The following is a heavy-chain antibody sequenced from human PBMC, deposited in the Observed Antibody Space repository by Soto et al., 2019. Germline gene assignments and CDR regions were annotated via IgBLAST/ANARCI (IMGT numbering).Heavy chain of an antibody. CDR1: GLTFSSYA. J-gene: IGHJ4*02. CDR2: TSGSGGTT. D-gene: IGHD6-19*01. V-gene: IGHV3-23*01. Sequence: GGSLRLSCAASGLTFSSYAMSWVRQAPGKGLEWVSTTSGSGGTTYYADSVKGRFIIFRDNSKNALYLRMNSLRVEDTAVYYCAKQRGTAVAGNTPFDSWGQGTLVTVSS. CDR3: AKQRGTAVAGNTPFDS.